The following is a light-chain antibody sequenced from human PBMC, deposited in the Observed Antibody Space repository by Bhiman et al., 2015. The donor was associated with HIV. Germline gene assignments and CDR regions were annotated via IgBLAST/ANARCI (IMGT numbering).Light chain of an antibody. J-gene: IGLJ1*01. V-gene: IGLV1-51*02. CDR2: ENN. CDR1: SSNIGNNY. CDR3: SSYTSSSTYV. Sequence: QSVLTQPPSVSAAPGQKVTISCSGSSSNIGNNYVSWYQQLPGTAPKLLISENNKRPSGIPDRFSGSKSGNTASLTISGLQTEDEADYYCSSYTSSSTYVFGSGTKVTVL.